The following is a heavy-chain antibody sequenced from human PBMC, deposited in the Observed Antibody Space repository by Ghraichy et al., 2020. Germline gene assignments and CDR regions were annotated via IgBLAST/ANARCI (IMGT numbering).Heavy chain of an antibody. CDR1: GFTFSSYA. CDR2: I. CDR3: AKYRSGGWLQLFDY. V-gene: IGHV3-23*01. D-gene: IGHD5-24*01. Sequence: GGSLRLSCAASGFTFSSYAMSWVRQAPGKGLEWVSAIKGRFTISRDNSKNTLYLQMNSLRAEDTAVYYCAKYRSGGWLQLFDYWGQGTLVTVSS. J-gene: IGHJ4*02.